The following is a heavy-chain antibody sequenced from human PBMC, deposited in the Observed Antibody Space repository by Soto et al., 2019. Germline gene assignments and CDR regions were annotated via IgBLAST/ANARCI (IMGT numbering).Heavy chain of an antibody. D-gene: IGHD3-10*01. J-gene: IGHJ6*02. CDR2: ISSTSSTK. CDR1: GFTFISHA. V-gene: IGHV3-48*02. Sequence: GGSLRLSCAASGFTFISHAMNCFRHSPFKWLEWVSFISSTSSTKNYADSVKGRFTISRDNAKNSLYLQMSSLRDEDTAVYYCARRITMVRGPYYYYGLDVWGQGTTVTVSS. CDR3: ARRITMVRGPYYYYGLDV.